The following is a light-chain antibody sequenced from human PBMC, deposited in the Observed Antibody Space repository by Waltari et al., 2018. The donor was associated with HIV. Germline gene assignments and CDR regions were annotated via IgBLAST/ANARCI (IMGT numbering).Light chain of an antibody. CDR1: FSNIGSNT. CDR2: GSS. Sequence: QSVLTQPPSASGAPGQRVTISCSGSFSNIGSNTVNWYQQLPGTAPRLLIYGSSQRPSCVPDRFSGSRSDTSASLDISGLHSEDEGDYYCAVWDDSLSEYVFATGTKVFVL. CDR3: AVWDDSLSEYV. J-gene: IGLJ1*01. V-gene: IGLV1-44*01.